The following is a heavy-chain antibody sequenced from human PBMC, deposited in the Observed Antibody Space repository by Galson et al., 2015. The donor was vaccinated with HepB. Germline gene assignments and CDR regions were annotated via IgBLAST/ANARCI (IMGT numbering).Heavy chain of an antibody. D-gene: IGHD2-2*01. CDR2: IIPIFGTA. J-gene: IGHJ4*02. V-gene: IGHV1-69*13. CDR3: ASRYCSSTSCYFFDY. Sequence: SVKVSCKASGGAFSSYAISWVRQAPGQGLEWMGGIIPIFGTANYAQKFQGRVTITADESTSTAYMELSSLRSEDTAVYYCASRYCSSTSCYFFDYWGQGTLVTVSS. CDR1: GGAFSSYA.